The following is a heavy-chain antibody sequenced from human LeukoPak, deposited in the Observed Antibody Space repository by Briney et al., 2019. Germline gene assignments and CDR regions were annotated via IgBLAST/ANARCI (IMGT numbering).Heavy chain of an antibody. J-gene: IGHJ4*02. Sequence: GGSLRLSCAASGFTFSSYWMPWVRQAPGKGLVWVSRIHSDGGSTTYADSVKGRFTISRDNSKNTLYLQMNSLRAEDTAVYYCARGDSGSYSYWGQGTLVTVS. V-gene: IGHV3-74*03. CDR3: ARGDSGSYSY. CDR2: IHSDGGST. D-gene: IGHD1-26*01. CDR1: GFTFSSYW.